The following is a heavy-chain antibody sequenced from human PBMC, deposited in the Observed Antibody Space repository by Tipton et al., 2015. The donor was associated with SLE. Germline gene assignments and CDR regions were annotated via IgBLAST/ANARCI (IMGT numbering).Heavy chain of an antibody. V-gene: IGHV4-34*01. CDR2: INHSGRT. D-gene: IGHD4-23*01. J-gene: IGHJ5*02. CDR1: GGSLSGYY. CDR3: ARGGTSDGGNPFDP. Sequence: TLSLTCAVYGGSLSGYYWSWIRQPPGKGLEWIGEINHSGRTNYYPSLKSRVTISRDTSRNQLSLKLSSVTAADTAVYYCARGGTSDGGNPFDPWGQGTLVTVSS.